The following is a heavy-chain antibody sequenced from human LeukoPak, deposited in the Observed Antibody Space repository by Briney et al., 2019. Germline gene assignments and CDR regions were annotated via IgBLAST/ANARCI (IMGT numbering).Heavy chain of an antibody. CDR2: IYYSGST. J-gene: IGHJ5*02. D-gene: IGHD4-17*01. CDR3: ARSTVTTHNYWFDP. Sequence: SQTLSLTCTVSGGSISSGDYYWSWIRQPPGKGLEWIGYIYYSGSTYYNPSLKSRVTISVDTSKNQFSLKLSSVTAADTAVYYCARSTVTTHNYWFDPWGQGTLVTVSS. V-gene: IGHV4-30-4*08. CDR1: GGSISSGDYY.